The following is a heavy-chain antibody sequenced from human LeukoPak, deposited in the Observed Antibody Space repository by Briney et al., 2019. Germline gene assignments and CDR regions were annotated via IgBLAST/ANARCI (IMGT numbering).Heavy chain of an antibody. D-gene: IGHD3-22*01. J-gene: IGHJ4*02. CDR1: GGSFSGYY. V-gene: IGHV4-34*01. Sequence: SETLSLTCAVYGGSFSGYYWSWIRQPPGKGLEWIGEINHSGSTNYNPSLKSQVTISVDTSKNQFSLKLSSVTAADTAVYYCARGKKYYYDSSGYLFDYWGQGTLVTVSS. CDR2: INHSGST. CDR3: ARGKKYYYDSSGYLFDY.